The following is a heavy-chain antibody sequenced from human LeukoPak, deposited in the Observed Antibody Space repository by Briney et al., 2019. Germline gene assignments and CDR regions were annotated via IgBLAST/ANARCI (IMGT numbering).Heavy chain of an antibody. CDR3: ARGFLVGATFNAFDI. Sequence: SVKVSCKASGGTFSSYAISWVRQAPGQGLEWMGGIIPIFGTANYAQKFQGRVTITADKSTSTAYMELRSLRSDDTAVYYCARGFLVGATFNAFDIWGQGTMVTVSS. J-gene: IGHJ3*02. CDR2: IIPIFGTA. V-gene: IGHV1-69*06. CDR1: GGTFSSYA. D-gene: IGHD1-26*01.